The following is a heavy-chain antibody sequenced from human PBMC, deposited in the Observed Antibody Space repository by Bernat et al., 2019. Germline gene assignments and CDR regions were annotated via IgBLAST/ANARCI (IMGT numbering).Heavy chain of an antibody. CDR3: AREGAVAGLQH. D-gene: IGHD6-19*01. CDR1: GFTFSSYA. V-gene: IGHV3-30-3*01. CDR2: ISYDGSNK. Sequence: QVQLVESGGGVVQPGRSLRLSCAASGFTFSSYAMHWVRQAPGKGLEWVAVISYDGSNKYYADSVKGRFTISRDNSKNTLYLQMNSLRAEDTAVYYCAREGAVAGLQHWGQGTLVTVSS. J-gene: IGHJ1*01.